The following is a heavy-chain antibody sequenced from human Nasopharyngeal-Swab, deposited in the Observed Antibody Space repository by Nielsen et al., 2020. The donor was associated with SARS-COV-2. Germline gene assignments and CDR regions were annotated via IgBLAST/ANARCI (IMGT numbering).Heavy chain of an antibody. CDR2: TSSSGSYM. CDR1: GFTFSSYS. V-gene: IGHV3-21*01. D-gene: IGHD2-2*01. J-gene: IGHJ4*02. CDR3: ASDSRY. Sequence: GGSLRLSCAGTGFTFSSYSMIWVRQAPGKGLEWVSSTSSSGSYMYYTDSVKGRFTMSRDNAKNSLYLQMNSLRAEDTAVYYCASDSRYWGQGTLVTVSS.